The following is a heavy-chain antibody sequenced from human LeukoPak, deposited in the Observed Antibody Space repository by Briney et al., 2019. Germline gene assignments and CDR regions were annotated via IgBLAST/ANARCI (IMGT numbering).Heavy chain of an antibody. J-gene: IGHJ4*02. CDR1: GFTFGDYA. CDR3: TRARYYDILTGRTWGFDY. CDR2: IRSKAYGGTT. V-gene: IGHV3-49*03. D-gene: IGHD3-9*01. Sequence: PGGSLRLSCTASGFTFGDYAMSWFRQAPGKGLEWVGFIRSKAYGGTTEYAASVKGRFTISRDDSKSIAYLQMNSLKTEDTAVYYCTRARYYDILTGRTWGFDYWGQGTLVTVSS.